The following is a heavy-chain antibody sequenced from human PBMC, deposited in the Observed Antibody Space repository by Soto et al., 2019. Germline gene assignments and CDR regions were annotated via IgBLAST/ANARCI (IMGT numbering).Heavy chain of an antibody. J-gene: IGHJ4*02. Sequence: GGSLRLSCAASGFPFSSYAMSWVRQAPGKGLEWVSAISGSGGSTYYADSVKGRFTISRDNSKNTLYLQMNSLRAEDTAVYYCAKDVYSGYGFSDYWGQGTLVTVSS. CDR1: GFPFSSYA. V-gene: IGHV3-23*01. D-gene: IGHD5-12*01. CDR2: ISGSGGST. CDR3: AKDVYSGYGFSDY.